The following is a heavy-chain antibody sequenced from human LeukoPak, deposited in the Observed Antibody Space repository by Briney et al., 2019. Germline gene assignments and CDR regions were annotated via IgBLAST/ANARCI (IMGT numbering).Heavy chain of an antibody. J-gene: IGHJ4*02. Sequence: GGSLRLSCAASGFTFSTYSMKWVRQAPGKGLEWVSYISDSSAMYYADSVRGRFTISRENDKNSLFLQMNSPRAEDTAVYYCARDGGYSGYDADCWGQGTLVTVSS. V-gene: IGHV3-48*01. CDR2: ISDSSAM. CDR1: GFTFSTYS. D-gene: IGHD5-12*01. CDR3: ARDGGYSGYDADC.